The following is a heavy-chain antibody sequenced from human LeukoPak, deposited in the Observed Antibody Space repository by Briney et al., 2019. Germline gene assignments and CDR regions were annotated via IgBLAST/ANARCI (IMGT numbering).Heavy chain of an antibody. CDR3: ASSVYSSGWYRLFDY. Sequence: GGSLRLSCAASGFTFSSYGMHWVRQAPGKGLEWVAVISYDGSNKYYAHSVKGRFTISRDNSKNTLYLQMNSLRAEDTAVYYCASSVYSSGWYRLFDYWGQGTLVTVSS. CDR1: GFTFSSYG. CDR2: ISYDGSNK. J-gene: IGHJ4*02. V-gene: IGHV3-30*03. D-gene: IGHD6-19*01.